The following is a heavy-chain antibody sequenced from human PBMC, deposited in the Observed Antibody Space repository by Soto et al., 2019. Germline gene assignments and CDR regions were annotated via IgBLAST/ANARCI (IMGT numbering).Heavy chain of an antibody. CDR3: AHRPPDGYIDY. CDR2: LYWDDDK. CDR1: GFSLSTSGVG. Sequence: QITLKESGPTLVKPTQTLTLTCTFSGFSLSTSGVGVGWIRQPPGKALEWLAFLYWDDDKRYSPSLKSRLTXTXXTSKNQVVLTMTNMDPVDTATYYCAHRPPDGYIDYWGQGTLVTVSS. V-gene: IGHV2-5*02. J-gene: IGHJ4*02.